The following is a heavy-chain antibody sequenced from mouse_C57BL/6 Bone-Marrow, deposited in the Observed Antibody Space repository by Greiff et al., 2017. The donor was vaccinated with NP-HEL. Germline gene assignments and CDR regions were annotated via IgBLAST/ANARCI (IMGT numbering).Heavy chain of an antibody. J-gene: IGHJ1*03. CDR3: HYYGSSYGYFDV. D-gene: IGHD1-1*01. CDR2: IYPRSGNT. CDR1: GYTFTSYG. Sequence: QVQLQQSGVELARPGASVKLSCKASGYTFTSYGISWVKQRPGQGLEWIGEIYPRSGNTYYNEKFKGKATLTADKSSSTAYMELRSLTSEDSAVYFCHYYGSSYGYFDVWGTGTTVTVAS. V-gene: IGHV1-81*01.